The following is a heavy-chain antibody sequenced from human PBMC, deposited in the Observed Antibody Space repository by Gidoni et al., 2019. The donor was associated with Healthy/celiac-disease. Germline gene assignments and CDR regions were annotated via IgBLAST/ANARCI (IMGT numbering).Heavy chain of an antibody. CDR2: INPNSGGT. CDR1: GYTFTGYY. CDR3: ARDMFYDTEVVGHYYYYYGMDV. V-gene: IGHV1-2*04. Sequence: QVQLVQSGAEVKKPGASVKVSCKASGYTFTGYYMHWVRQAPGQGLEWMGWINPNSGGTNYAQKFQGWVTMTRDTSISTAYMELSRLRSDDTAVYYCARDMFYDTEVVGHYYYYYGMDVWGQGTTVTVSS. J-gene: IGHJ6*02. D-gene: IGHD3-10*02.